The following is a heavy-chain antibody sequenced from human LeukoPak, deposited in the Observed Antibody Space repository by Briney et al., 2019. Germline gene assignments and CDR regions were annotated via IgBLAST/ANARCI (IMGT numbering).Heavy chain of an antibody. J-gene: IGHJ5*02. CDR1: GFTFSSYA. D-gene: IGHD3-22*01. Sequence: GGSLRLSCAASGFTFSSYAMSWVRQPPGKGLQWVSAIRGSGCSTYSADSVKGRFTISRDNSKNTLYLQMNSLRAEDTAVYYCAKALGLDSSGYYYGSFDPWGQGTLVTVSS. V-gene: IGHV3-23*01. CDR3: AKALGLDSSGYYYGSFDP. CDR2: IRGSGCST.